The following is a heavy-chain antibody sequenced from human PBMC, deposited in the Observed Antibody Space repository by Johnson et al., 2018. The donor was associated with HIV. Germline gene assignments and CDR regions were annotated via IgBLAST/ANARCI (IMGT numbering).Heavy chain of an antibody. CDR2: LSYDGSNK. CDR1: GFTFSSYA. V-gene: IGHV3-30-3*01. Sequence: VESGGDVVQPGRSLRLSCTASGFTFSSYALHWVRQAPGKGLEWVAVLSYDGSNKFYADSVKGRFTISRDNSKNTLYLQMNSLRAEDTAVYYCARGPVMVRGVTDAFDIWGQGTMVTVSS. CDR3: ARGPVMVRGVTDAFDI. D-gene: IGHD3-10*01. J-gene: IGHJ3*02.